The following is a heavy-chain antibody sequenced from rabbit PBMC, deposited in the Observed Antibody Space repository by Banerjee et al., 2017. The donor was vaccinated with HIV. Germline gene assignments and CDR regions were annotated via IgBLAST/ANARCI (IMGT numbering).Heavy chain of an antibody. D-gene: IGHD1-1*01. CDR1: GFSFSSSYW. CDR2: INTSSGST. V-gene: IGHV1S45*01. Sequence: QEQLEESGGDLVKPEGSLTLTCTASGFSFSSSYWIFWVRQAPGKGLEWIACINTSSGSTVYATWAKGRFPMSKTSSTTVTMQMTSLTAADKATYFCARSPNDGCGHCSFNLWGQGTLVTVS. CDR3: ARSPNDGCGHCSFNL. J-gene: IGHJ4*01.